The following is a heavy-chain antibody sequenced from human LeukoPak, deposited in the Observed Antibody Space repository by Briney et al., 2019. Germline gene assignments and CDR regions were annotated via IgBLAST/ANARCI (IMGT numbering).Heavy chain of an antibody. V-gene: IGHV3-48*03. Sequence: GGSLRLSCAASGFTFSSYEMNWVRQAPGKGLEWVSYISSSGSTIYYADSVKGRFTISRDNAKNSLYLQMNSLRAEDTAVYYCAREGLRGVIMRAVDYWGQGTLVTVSS. D-gene: IGHD3-10*01. CDR1: GFTFSSYE. CDR2: ISSSGSTI. CDR3: AREGLRGVIMRAVDY. J-gene: IGHJ4*02.